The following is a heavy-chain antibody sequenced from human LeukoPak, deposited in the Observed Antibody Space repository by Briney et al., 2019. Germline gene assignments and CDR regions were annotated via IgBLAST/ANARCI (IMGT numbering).Heavy chain of an antibody. V-gene: IGHV3-11*03. D-gene: IGHD3-16*02. Sequence: GGSLRLSCAASGFTFSDYYMSWIRQAPGKGLEWVSYISSSSSYTNYADSVKGRFTISRDNTKNSLYLQMNSLRAEDTAVYYCASLPYDYVWGSYRFFDYWGQGTLVTVSS. CDR2: ISSSSSYT. J-gene: IGHJ4*02. CDR1: GFTFSDYY. CDR3: ASLPYDYVWGSYRFFDY.